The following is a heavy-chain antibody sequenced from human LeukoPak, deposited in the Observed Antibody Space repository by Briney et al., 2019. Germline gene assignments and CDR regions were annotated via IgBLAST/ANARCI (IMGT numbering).Heavy chain of an antibody. CDR3: VKTPGYRDGSGYYYFDY. D-gene: IGHD3-22*01. Sequence: GGSLRLSCSASGFTFSTYTMHWVRQTPGKGLEYISAISDNGGGTYYADSVKGRFAISRDNSKNTLYLQMSSLRAEDTAMYYSVKTPGYRDGSGYYYFDYWGQGTLVTVSS. CDR2: ISDNGGGT. V-gene: IGHV3-64D*09. J-gene: IGHJ4*02. CDR1: GFTFSTYT.